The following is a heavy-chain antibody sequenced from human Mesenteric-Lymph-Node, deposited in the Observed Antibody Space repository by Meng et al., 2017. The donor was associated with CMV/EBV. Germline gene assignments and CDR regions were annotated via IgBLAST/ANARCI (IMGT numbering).Heavy chain of an antibody. J-gene: IGHJ5*02. D-gene: IGHD6-13*01. Sequence: SGVYISDYYWSWMRQPPGEGLEWIASMHNSGSTNYNPSLMGRVTISLDTSNSQFSLRLSSVTAADTAVYYCARGSSNWYPSNWFDPWGQGTLVTVSS. CDR3: ARGSSNWYPSNWFDP. CDR2: MHNSGST. CDR1: GVYISDYY. V-gene: IGHV4-59*01.